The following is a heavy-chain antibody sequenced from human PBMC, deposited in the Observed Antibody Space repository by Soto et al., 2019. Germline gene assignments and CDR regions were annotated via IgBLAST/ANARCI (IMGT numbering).Heavy chain of an antibody. CDR3: ARGVVLRYFDSSRKRFDP. CDR1: GESVY. CDR2: VNRRGVA. J-gene: IGHJ5*02. D-gene: IGHD3-9*01. Sequence: PSETQSLTCAVYGESVYWTWIRQPPGKGLEWIGEVNRRGVANYSPSLKSRVTMSLDTSKRRFSLKLTSVTAADTAVYYCARGVVLRYFDSSRKRFDPWGQGTLVIVSS. V-gene: IGHV4-34*01.